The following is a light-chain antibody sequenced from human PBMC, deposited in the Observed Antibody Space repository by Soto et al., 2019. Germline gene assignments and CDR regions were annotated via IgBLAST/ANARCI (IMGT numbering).Light chain of an antibody. CDR2: GAS. CDR1: QSVSSN. Sequence: EIVMTQSPATLSVSPGERATLSCRASQSVSSNLAWYQQKPGQAPRLFIYGASTRAAGIPARFSGSGSGTEFTLTISSLQSEDFALYYCQQYNNWPFTFGPGTKVDIK. CDR3: QQYNNWPFT. J-gene: IGKJ3*01. V-gene: IGKV3-15*01.